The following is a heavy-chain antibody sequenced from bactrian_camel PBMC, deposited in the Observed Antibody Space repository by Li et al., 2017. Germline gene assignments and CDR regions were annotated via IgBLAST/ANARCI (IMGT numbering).Heavy chain of an antibody. V-gene: IGHV3S53*01. Sequence: HVQLVESGGGSVQAGGSLRLSCAVSGYKYASFCMAWFRQAPGKEREEVASIDSTSNTVYAASVKGRFTISQVNSLSPVYLQMNNLKPEDTAIYYCAARSPHTGSWSSVSTYNYWGQGTQVTVS. CDR3: AARSPHTGSWSSVSTYNY. CDR1: GYKYASFC. J-gene: IGHJ4*01. D-gene: IGHD6*01. CDR2: IDSTSNT.